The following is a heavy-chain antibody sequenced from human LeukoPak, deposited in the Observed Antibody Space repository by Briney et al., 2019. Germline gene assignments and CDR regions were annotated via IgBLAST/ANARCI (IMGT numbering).Heavy chain of an antibody. CDR3: ARSGRLGYCSGGSCFRWDY. J-gene: IGHJ4*02. V-gene: IGHV5-51*01. CDR1: GYGFTNYW. CDR2: IYPDDSDT. Sequence: GGALQISFKVSGYGFTNYWIGWVRPMPGKGVEWMGIIYPDDSDTKYSASFQGQVTISADKSISTAYLQWSSLKASDTAMYYCARSGRLGYCSGGSCFRWDYWGQGTLVTVSS. D-gene: IGHD2-15*01.